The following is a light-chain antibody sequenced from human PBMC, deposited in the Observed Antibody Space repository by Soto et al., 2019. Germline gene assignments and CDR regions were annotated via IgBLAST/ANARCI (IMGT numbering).Light chain of an antibody. CDR3: SSYTSSSTLV. CDR2: EVS. J-gene: IGLJ3*02. V-gene: IGLV2-14*01. CDR1: SSDVGGYKY. Sequence: QSALTQPASVSGSPGQSITISCTGTSSDVGGYKYVSWYQQEPGKAPKLMIYEVSNRHSGVSNRFSGSKSGNTASLTISGLQAEDEADYYCSSYTSSSTLVFGGGTKLTVL.